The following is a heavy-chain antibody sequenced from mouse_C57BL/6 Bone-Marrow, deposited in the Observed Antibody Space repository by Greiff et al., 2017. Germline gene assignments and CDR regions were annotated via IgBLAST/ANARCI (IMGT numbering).Heavy chain of an antibody. D-gene: IGHD1-2*01. J-gene: IGHJ4*01. CDR1: GYAFTNYL. V-gene: IGHV1-54*01. CDR2: INPGSGGT. CDR3: ARGYNYAMDY. Sequence: QVQLQQSGAELVRPGTSVKVSCKASGYAFTNYLIEWVKQRPGQGLEWIGVINPGSGGTNYNEKFKGKATLTADKSSSTAYMQLSSLTSEDSAVYFCARGYNYAMDYWGQGTSVTVSS.